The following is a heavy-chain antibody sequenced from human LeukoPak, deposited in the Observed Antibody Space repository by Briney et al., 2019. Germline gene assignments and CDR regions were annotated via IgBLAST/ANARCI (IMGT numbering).Heavy chain of an antibody. V-gene: IGHV3-23*01. CDR3: AKSRSSSSTSCYNY. Sequence: PGGSLRLSCAASGFTFSSHAMSWVRRAPGKGLEWVSGLIENGATTYYADSVKGRFTISRDNSRNTMYLQMNSLRAEDTAVYYCAKSRSSSSTSCYNYWGQGTLVTVSS. D-gene: IGHD2-2*02. J-gene: IGHJ4*02. CDR2: LIENGATT. CDR1: GFTFSSHA.